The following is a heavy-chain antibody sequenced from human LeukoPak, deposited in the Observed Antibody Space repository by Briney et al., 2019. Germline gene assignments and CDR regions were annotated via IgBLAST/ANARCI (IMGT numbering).Heavy chain of an antibody. CDR3: ARALKLWFRELLSFDY. Sequence: SETLSLTCAVYGGSFSGYYWSWIRQPPGKGLEWIGEINHSGSTNYNPSLKSRVTISVDTSKNQFSLKLSSVTAADTAVYYCARALKLWFRELLSFDYWGQGTLVTVSS. J-gene: IGHJ4*02. V-gene: IGHV4-34*01. CDR1: GGSFSGYY. CDR2: INHSGST. D-gene: IGHD3-10*01.